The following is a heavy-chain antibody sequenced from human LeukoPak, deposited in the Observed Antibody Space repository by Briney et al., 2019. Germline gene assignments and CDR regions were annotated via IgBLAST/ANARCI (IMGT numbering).Heavy chain of an antibody. D-gene: IGHD4-17*01. CDR3: ARSLGMTTVTTGWFDP. CDR1: GGSISSYY. CDR2: IYYSGST. J-gene: IGHJ5*02. V-gene: IGHV4-59*06. Sequence: SETLSLTCTVSGGSISSYYWSWIRQHPGKGLEWIGYIYYSGSTYYNPSLKSRVTISVDTSKNQFSLKLSSVTAADTAVYYCARSLGMTTVTTGWFDPWGQGTLVTVSS.